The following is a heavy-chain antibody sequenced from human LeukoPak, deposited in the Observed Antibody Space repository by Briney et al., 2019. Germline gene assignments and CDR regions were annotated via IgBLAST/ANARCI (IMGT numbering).Heavy chain of an antibody. Sequence: GGSLRLSCAASGFTFSSYSMNWVRQAPGKGLEWVSSISSSSSYIYYADSVKGRFTISRDNAKNSLYLQMNSLGAEDTAVYYCATQYIEATISGVSDYWGQGTLVTVSS. CDR2: ISSSSSYI. CDR3: ATQYIEATISGVSDY. J-gene: IGHJ4*02. D-gene: IGHD5-12*01. CDR1: GFTFSSYS. V-gene: IGHV3-21*01.